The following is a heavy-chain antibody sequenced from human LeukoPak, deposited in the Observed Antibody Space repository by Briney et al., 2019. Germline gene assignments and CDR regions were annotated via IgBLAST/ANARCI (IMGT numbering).Heavy chain of an antibody. CDR3: ARHMGDYDVLTGSLFDY. V-gene: IGHV5-51*01. CDR2: IYPGDSDT. CDR1: GYIFSSYW. J-gene: IGHJ4*02. D-gene: IGHD3-9*01. Sequence: GESLKISCKASGYIFSSYWIGWVRQMPGKGLEWMGIIYPGDSDTRYSPPFQGQVTISADKSVRTAYLQWSSLKASDTAMYYCARHMGDYDVLTGSLFDYWGQGTLVTVSS.